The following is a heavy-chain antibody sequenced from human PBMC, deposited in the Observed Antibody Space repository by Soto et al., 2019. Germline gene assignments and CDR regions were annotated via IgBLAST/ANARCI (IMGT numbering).Heavy chain of an antibody. D-gene: IGHD5-18*01. CDR2: ISSSSYI. Sequence: GGSLRLSCAASGFTFSSYSMNWVRQAPGKGLEWVSSISSSSYIYYADSVKGRFTISRDNAKNSLYLQMNSLRAEDTAVYYCARWILGGDYEADYWGQGTLVTVSS. V-gene: IGHV3-21*01. CDR1: GFTFSSYS. J-gene: IGHJ4*02. CDR3: ARWILGGDYEADY.